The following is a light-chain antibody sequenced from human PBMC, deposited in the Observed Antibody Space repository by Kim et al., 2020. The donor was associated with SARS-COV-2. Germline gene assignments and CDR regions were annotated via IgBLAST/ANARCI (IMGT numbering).Light chain of an antibody. CDR1: QSVSSY. CDR3: QQRSSWPFS. CDR2: DAS. Sequence: EIVLTQSPATLSLSPGERATLSCRASQSVSSYLAWYQQKPGQAPRLLMYDASDRATGIPARFIGSGSGTDFTLTISSLEPEDFAVYFCQQRSSWPFSFGGGTKLE. J-gene: IGKJ4*01. V-gene: IGKV3-11*01.